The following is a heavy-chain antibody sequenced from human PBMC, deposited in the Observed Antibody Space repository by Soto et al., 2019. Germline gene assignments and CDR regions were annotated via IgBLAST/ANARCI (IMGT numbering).Heavy chain of an antibody. D-gene: IGHD1-26*01. CDR3: ARERYSGSYYDYYGMDV. Sequence: GASVKVSCTASGYPFTSYGISWVRQAPGQGLEWMGWISAYNGNTNYAQKLQGRVTMTTDTSTSTAYMELRSLRSDDTAVYYCARERYSGSYYDYYGMDVWGQGTTVTVSS. V-gene: IGHV1-18*01. CDR1: GYPFTSYG. CDR2: ISAYNGNT. J-gene: IGHJ6*02.